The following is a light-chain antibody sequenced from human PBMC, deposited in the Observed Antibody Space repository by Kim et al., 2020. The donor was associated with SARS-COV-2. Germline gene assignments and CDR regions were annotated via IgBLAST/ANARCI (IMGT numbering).Light chain of an antibody. V-gene: IGLV3-1*01. J-gene: IGLJ3*02. CDR2: QDT. CDR3: QAWDSSTAAV. Sequence: PVLVIYQDTRRPSGIPERFSGSNSGNTATLTISGAQPLDEAVYYCQAWDSSTAAVFGGGTKVTVL.